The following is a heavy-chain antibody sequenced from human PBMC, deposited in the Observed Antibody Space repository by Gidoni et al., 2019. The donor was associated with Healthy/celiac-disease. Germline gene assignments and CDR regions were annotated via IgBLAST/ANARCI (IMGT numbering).Heavy chain of an antibody. J-gene: IGHJ3*02. V-gene: IGHV4-39*01. CDR1: GGSISSTSYY. D-gene: IGHD6-25*01. Sequence: QLQLQASGPGLVKPSETLSLTCTVSGGSISSTSYYWGWIRQPPGKGLEWIGSIYYSGSTDYNPSLKSRVTISVDTSKNQFSLKLSSVTAADTAVYYCASVVDSSGWPDAFDIWGQGTMVTVSS. CDR2: IYYSGST. CDR3: ASVVDSSGWPDAFDI.